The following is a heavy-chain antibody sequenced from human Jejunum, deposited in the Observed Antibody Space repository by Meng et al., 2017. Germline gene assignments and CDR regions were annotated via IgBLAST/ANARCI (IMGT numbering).Heavy chain of an antibody. D-gene: IGHD3-10*02. CDR3: ARLTYVRYFDY. CDR1: GGSISSGAYS. V-gene: IGHV4-30-2*01. Sequence: QLQLQESGSGLVQPSQTLSLTCAVSGGSISSGAYSWSWIRQPPGKGLEWIGHSYHTGSSNYNPSLESRVTISVDRSKNQFSLNLNSVAAADTAVYYCARLTYVRYFDYWGQGTLVTVSS. J-gene: IGHJ4*02. CDR2: SYHTGSS.